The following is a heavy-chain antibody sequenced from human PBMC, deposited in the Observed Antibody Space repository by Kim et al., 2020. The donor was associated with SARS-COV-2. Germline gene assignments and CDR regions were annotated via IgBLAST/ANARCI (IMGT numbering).Heavy chain of an antibody. CDR3: ARETSSSWYYPPFYYYYYRDG. J-gene: IGHJ6*03. Sequence: SQTLSLTCAISGDSVSSNSAAWNWIRQSPSRGLEWLGRTYYRSKWYNDYAVSVKSRITINPDTSKNQFSLQLNSVTPEDTAVYYCARETSSSWYYPPFYYYYYRDGWGKGTTVTVSS. CDR1: GDSVSSNSAA. V-gene: IGHV6-1*01. D-gene: IGHD6-13*01. CDR2: TYYRSKWYN.